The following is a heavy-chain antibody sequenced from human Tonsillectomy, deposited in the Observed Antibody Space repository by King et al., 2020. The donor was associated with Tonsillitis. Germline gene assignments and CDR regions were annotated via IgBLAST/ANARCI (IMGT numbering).Heavy chain of an antibody. CDR1: GFTFSSYE. CDR2: ISSSGSTI. CDR3: MWEQQPKKSNYYYYYMDV. J-gene: IGHJ6*03. V-gene: IGHV3-48*03. Sequence: VQLVESGGGLVQPGGSLRLSCAASGFTFSSYEMNWVRQAPGKGLEWVSYISSSGSTIYYADSVKGRFTISRDNAKNSLYLQMNSLRAEDTAVYYCMWEQQPKKSNYYYYYMDVWGTGTTVTVSS. D-gene: IGHD6-13*01.